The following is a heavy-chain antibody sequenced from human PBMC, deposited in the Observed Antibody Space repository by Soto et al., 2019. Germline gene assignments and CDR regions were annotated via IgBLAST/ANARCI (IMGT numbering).Heavy chain of an antibody. CDR2: ISYDGSNK. CDR3: AKAGTITMTHFDY. D-gene: IGHD3-22*01. Sequence: QVQLVESGGGVVQPGRSLRLSCAASGFTFSSYGMHWVRQAPGKGLEWVAVISYDGSNKYYADSVKGRFTISRDNSKNTLYLQMNSLRAEDTAVYYCAKAGTITMTHFDYWGQGTLVTVSS. CDR1: GFTFSSYG. J-gene: IGHJ4*02. V-gene: IGHV3-30*18.